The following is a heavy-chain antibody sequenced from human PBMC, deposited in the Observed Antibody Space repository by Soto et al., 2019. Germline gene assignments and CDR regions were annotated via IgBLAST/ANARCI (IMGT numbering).Heavy chain of an antibody. CDR3: TRGGSSWYMNYYYYGMDV. D-gene: IGHD6-13*01. Sequence: PEGSLRLSCTAYGFTFGDYSMSWFRQAPGKGLEWVGFIRSKAYGGTTEYAASVKGRFTISRDDSKSIAYLQMNSLKTEDTAVYYCTRGGSSWYMNYYYYGMDVWGQGTTVTVSS. V-gene: IGHV3-49*03. CDR1: GFTFGDYS. CDR2: IRSKAYGGTT. J-gene: IGHJ6*02.